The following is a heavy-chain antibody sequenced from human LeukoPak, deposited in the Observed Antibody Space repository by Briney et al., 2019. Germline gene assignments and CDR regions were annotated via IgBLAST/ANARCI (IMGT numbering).Heavy chain of an antibody. D-gene: IGHD2-2*01. J-gene: IGHJ4*02. Sequence: ASVKVSCKASGYTFTSYGISWVRQAPGQGLEWMGWISAYNGNTNYAQKLQGRVTMTTDTSTSTAYMELRSLRSDDTAVYYCARDYDHFVVVPEPLYFDYWGQGTLVTVSS. CDR3: ARDYDHFVVVPEPLYFDY. V-gene: IGHV1-18*01. CDR2: ISAYNGNT. CDR1: GYTFTSYG.